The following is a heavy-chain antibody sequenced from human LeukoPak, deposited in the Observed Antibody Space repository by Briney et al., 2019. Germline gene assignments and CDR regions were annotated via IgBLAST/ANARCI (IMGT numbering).Heavy chain of an antibody. CDR3: ARDKGQLWLSGGFDY. CDR2: INAGNGNT. CDR1: GYTFTSYA. V-gene: IGHV1-3*01. J-gene: IGHJ4*02. Sequence: ASVKVSCKASGYTFTSYAMHWVRQAPGQRLEWMGWINAGNGNTKYSQKFQGRVTITRDTSASTAYMELSSLRSEDTAAYYCARDKGQLWLSGGFDYWGQGTLVTVSS. D-gene: IGHD5-18*01.